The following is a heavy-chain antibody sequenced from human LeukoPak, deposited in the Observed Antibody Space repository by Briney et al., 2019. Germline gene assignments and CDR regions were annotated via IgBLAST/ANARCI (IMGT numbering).Heavy chain of an antibody. J-gene: IGHJ4*02. V-gene: IGHV3-23*01. CDR2: VSHSGINT. CDR1: GFTFSTYA. CDR3: VKNFGRPYCSTRCYDH. D-gene: IGHD2-2*01. Sequence: GGSLRLSCAASGFTFSTYALSWVRQAPGKGLEWVSTVSHSGINTYYTDSVKGRFTISRDNSKNTLYLQVNSLRAEDTAVYYCVKNFGRPYCSTRCYDHLRQGTLVTVSS.